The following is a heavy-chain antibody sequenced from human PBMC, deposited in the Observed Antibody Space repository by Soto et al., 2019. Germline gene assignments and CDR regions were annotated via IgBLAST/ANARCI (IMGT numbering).Heavy chain of an antibody. D-gene: IGHD3-9*01. CDR2: IYYSGST. Sequence: PSETLSLTCTVSGGSISSGGYYWSWIRQHPGKGLEWIGYIYYSGSTYYNPSLKSRVTISVDTSKNQFSLKLSSVTAADTAVYYCARRSEELRYFDWLLPAGWFDPWGQGTLVTVS. CDR1: GGSISSGGYY. V-gene: IGHV4-31*03. J-gene: IGHJ5*02. CDR3: ARRSEELRYFDWLLPAGWFDP.